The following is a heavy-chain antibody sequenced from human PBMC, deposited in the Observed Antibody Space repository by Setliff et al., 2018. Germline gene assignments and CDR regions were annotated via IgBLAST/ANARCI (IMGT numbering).Heavy chain of an antibody. CDR1: GFTFSSYW. D-gene: IGHD3-9*01. CDR2: IKQDGSEK. CDR3: ARDRLRYFDWLLCTAIDY. V-gene: IGHV3-7*01. Sequence: QPGGSLRLSCAASGFTFSSYWMSWVRQAPGKGLEWVANIKQDGSEKYYVDSVKGRFTISRDNAKNSLYLQMNSLRAEDTAVYYCARDRLRYFDWLLCTAIDYWGQGTLVTVS. J-gene: IGHJ4*02.